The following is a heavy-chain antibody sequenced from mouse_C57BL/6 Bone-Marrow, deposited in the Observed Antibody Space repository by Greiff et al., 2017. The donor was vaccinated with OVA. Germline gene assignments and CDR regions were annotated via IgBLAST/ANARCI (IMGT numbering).Heavy chain of an antibody. V-gene: IGHV1-82*01. Sequence: VQVVESGPELVKPGASVKISCKASGYAFSSSWMNWVKQRPGKGLEWIGRIYPGDGDTNYNGKFKGKATLTADKPSSTAYMQLSSLTSEDSAVYFCARRRESYYYGSSPRWYFDVWGTGTTVTVSS. CDR2: IYPGDGDT. D-gene: IGHD1-1*01. CDR3: ARRRESYYYGSSPRWYFDV. J-gene: IGHJ1*03. CDR1: GYAFSSSW.